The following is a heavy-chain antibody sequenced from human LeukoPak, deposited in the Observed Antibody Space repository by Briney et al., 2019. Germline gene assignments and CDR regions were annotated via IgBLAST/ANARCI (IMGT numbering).Heavy chain of an antibody. D-gene: IGHD1-1*01. CDR1: GFTFSESW. Sequence: GGSLRLSCAASGFTFSESWMTWARQVPGQGLEWVAHINHEGGGIQYVDSVKGRLTISRDNAKGSVYLQMNSLRAEDTAIYHCATYINWVAGDVWGQGTTVIVSS. CDR3: ATYINWVAGDV. CDR2: INHEGGGI. J-gene: IGHJ6*02. V-gene: IGHV3-7*01.